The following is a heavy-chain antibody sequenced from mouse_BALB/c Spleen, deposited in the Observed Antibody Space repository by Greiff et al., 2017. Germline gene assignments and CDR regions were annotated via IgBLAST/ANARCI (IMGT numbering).Heavy chain of an antibody. Sequence: EVQLKESGGGLVKPGGSLKLSCAASGFTFSDYYMYWVRQTPEKRLEWVATISDGGTYTYYPDSVKGRFTISRDNAKNNLYLQMSSLKSEDTAMYYCARDRNYRYDGFAYWGQGTLVTVSA. J-gene: IGHJ3*01. CDR2: ISDGGTYT. V-gene: IGHV5-4*02. CDR1: GFTFSDYY. D-gene: IGHD2-14*01. CDR3: ARDRNYRYDGFAY.